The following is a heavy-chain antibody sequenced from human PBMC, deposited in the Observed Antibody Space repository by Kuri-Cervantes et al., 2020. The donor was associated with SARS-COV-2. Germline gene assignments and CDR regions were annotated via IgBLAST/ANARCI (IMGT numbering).Heavy chain of an antibody. Sequence: GSLRLSCTVSGGSISSGSYYWSWIRQPAGKGLEWIGYIYTSGSTNYNPSLKSRVTISVDTSKNQFSLKLSSVTAADTAVYYCARVGTTVQDYWGQGTLVTVSS. CDR2: IYTSGST. CDR1: GGSISSGSYY. V-gene: IGHV4-61*10. CDR3: ARVGTTVQDY. J-gene: IGHJ4*02. D-gene: IGHD4-11*01.